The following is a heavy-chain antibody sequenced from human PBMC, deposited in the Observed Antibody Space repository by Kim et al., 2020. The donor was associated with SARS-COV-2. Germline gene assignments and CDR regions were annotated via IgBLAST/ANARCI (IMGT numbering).Heavy chain of an antibody. Sequence: KSLFTISRDNAKNSLYLQMNSLRAEDTAVYYCARDQVHDYDSSGYLPPDYWGQGTLVTVSS. V-gene: IGHV3-11*06. D-gene: IGHD3-22*01. CDR3: ARDQVHDYDSSGYLPPDY. J-gene: IGHJ4*02.